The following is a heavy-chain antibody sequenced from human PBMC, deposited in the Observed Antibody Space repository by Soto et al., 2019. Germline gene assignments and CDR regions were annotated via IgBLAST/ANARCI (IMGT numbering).Heavy chain of an antibody. J-gene: IGHJ4*02. CDR1: GYTFTTYG. Sequence: QVQLVQSGAEVKKPGASVKVSCKASGYTFTTYGISWVRQAPGQGLEWMGWISAYSGSTKFAQKLQGRVTMTTDASTTAAYMVLRSLTSDDTAVYYCARDFTKSSSWPYYFDYWGQGTLVTVSS. D-gene: IGHD6-13*01. CDR2: ISAYSGST. CDR3: ARDFTKSSSWPYYFDY. V-gene: IGHV1-18*01.